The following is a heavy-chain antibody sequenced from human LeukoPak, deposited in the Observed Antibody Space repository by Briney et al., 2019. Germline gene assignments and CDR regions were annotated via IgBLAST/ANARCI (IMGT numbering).Heavy chain of an antibody. Sequence: ASVKVSCKASGYTFTGYYMHWVRQAPGQGLEWMGWINPNSGGTNYAQKFEGRVTMTRDTSISTAHMELSRLRSDDTAVYYCARLYDGSGSYYKATATGYYYYGMDVWGQGTTVTVSS. D-gene: IGHD3-10*01. J-gene: IGHJ6*02. V-gene: IGHV1-2*02. CDR1: GYTFTGYY. CDR3: ARLYDGSGSYYKATATGYYYYGMDV. CDR2: INPNSGGT.